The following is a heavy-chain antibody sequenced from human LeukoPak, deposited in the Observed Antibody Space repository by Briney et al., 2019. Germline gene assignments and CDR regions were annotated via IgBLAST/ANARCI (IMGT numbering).Heavy chain of an antibody. D-gene: IGHD1-26*01. J-gene: IGHJ4*02. V-gene: IGHV3-48*01. CDR1: GFTFSSYN. CDR2: ISRSSSTI. CDR3: ARDTGKSGSYSFDY. Sequence: GGSLRLSCVASGFTFSSYNMNWVRQAPGKGLEWVSYISRSSSTIYNADSVKGRFTISRDNAKNSLYLQMNSLRAEDTAVYYCARDTGKSGSYSFDYWGQGTLVTVSS.